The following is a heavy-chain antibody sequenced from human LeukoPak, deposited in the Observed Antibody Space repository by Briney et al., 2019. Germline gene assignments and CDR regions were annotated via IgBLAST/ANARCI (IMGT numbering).Heavy chain of an antibody. CDR1: GFRFGRDW. CDR3: ARRYYYGSGSPEY. J-gene: IGHJ4*02. Sequence: GGSLRLSCVASGFRFGRDWISWVRQAPGKGLEWVANIKQDGSEKYYVDSVKGRFTISRDNAKNSLYLQMNSLRAEDTAVYYCARRYYYGSGSPEYWGQGTQVTVSS. CDR2: IKQDGSEK. D-gene: IGHD3-10*01. V-gene: IGHV3-7*01.